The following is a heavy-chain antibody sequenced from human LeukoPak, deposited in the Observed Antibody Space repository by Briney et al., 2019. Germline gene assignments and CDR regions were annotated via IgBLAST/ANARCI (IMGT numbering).Heavy chain of an antibody. CDR1: GFTFSSYE. CDR3: ARAGDVQNWNDAYYFDH. V-gene: IGHV3-48*03. D-gene: IGHD1-1*01. Sequence: PGGSLRLSYAASGFTFSSYEMTWVRQAPGKGLEWLSYISGSGFAIYYADSVKGRFTISRDNAKNSLYLQMSSLRAEDTAVYYCARAGDVQNWNDAYYFDHWGQGTMVTVSS. CDR2: ISGSGFAI. J-gene: IGHJ4*02.